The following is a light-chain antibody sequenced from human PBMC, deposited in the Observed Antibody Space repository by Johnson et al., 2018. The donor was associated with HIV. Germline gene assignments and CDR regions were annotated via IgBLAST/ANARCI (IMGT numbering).Light chain of an antibody. J-gene: IGLJ1*01. V-gene: IGLV1-51*02. CDR3: GTWDSSLSAYV. CDR1: SSNIGNNY. Sequence: QSVLTQPPSVSAAPGQKVTISCSGSSSNIGNNYVSWYQQLPVTAPKLLIYDNDRRPSGVPDRFSGSKSGTSATLDITGLQSGDEADYYCGTWDSSLSAYVFGTGTKVTVL. CDR2: DND.